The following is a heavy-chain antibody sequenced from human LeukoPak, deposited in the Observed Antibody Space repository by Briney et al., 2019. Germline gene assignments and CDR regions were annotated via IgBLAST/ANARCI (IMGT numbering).Heavy chain of an antibody. D-gene: IGHD3-22*01. CDR1: GFTFSTYS. V-gene: IGHV3-21*01. Sequence: PGGSLRLSCAASGFTFSTYSLNWVRQAPGKGLEWVSSISSSSSYIYYADSVKGRFTISRDNAKNSLYLQMNSLRGEDTAVYYCARTLFYDSSGYFGYWGQGTLVTVSS. CDR2: ISSSSSYI. J-gene: IGHJ4*02. CDR3: ARTLFYDSSGYFGY.